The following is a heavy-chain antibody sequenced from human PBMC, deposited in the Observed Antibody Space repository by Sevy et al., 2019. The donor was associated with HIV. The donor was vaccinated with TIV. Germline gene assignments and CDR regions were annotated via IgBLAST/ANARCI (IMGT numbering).Heavy chain of an antibody. J-gene: IGHJ6*02. CDR2: ISGKGRST. V-gene: IGHV3-23*01. CDR1: GFTFSGYA. CDR3: AKTINSGGGVVPAANYYYYGMDV. D-gene: IGHD2-2*01. Sequence: GGSLRLSCAVSGFTFSGYAMNWVRQAPGKGLEWVSAISGKGRSTHYADSVEGRFTISRDNSKNTLYLQMNSLRAEDTGVYYCAKTINSGGGVVPAANYYYYGMDVWGQGTTVTVSS.